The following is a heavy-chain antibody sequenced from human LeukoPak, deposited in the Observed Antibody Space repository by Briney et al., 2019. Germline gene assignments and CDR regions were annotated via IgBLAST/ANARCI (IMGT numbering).Heavy chain of an antibody. D-gene: IGHD3-10*01. V-gene: IGHV3-7*01. J-gene: IGHJ4*02. CDR1: GFTFSSYW. Sequence: GGSLRLSCAASGFTFSSYWMSWVRQAPGKGLEWVANIKQDGSEKYYVDSVKGRFTISRDNAKNSLYLQMNSLRAEDTAVYYCARSGKGWFGELLNEFDYWGQGALVTVSS. CDR2: IKQDGSEK. CDR3: ARSGKGWFGELLNEFDY.